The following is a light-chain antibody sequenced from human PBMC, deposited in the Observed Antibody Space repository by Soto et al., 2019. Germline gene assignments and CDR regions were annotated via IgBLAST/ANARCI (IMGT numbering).Light chain of an antibody. CDR1: SSDVGGHNH. J-gene: IGLJ3*02. CDR2: EVR. V-gene: IGLV2-14*01. CDR3: CSYTSSSIRV. Sequence: QSALTQPASVSGSPGQSITISCTGTSSDVGGHNHVSWYQQHPGKAPKLIIYEVRNRPSGVSNRLSGSKSGNTASLTISGLQADDEADYYCCSYTSSSIRVFGGGTKVTVL.